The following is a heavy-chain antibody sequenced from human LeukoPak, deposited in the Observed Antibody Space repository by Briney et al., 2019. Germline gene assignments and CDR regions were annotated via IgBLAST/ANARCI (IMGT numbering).Heavy chain of an antibody. CDR3: AHSYYDLWSGYYYPFDY. CDR1: GFSLSTSGVG. Sequence: SGPTLVNPTQTLTLTCTFSGFSLSTSGVGVGWIRQPPGKALEWLALIYWDDDKRYSPSLKSRLTITKDTSKNQVVLTMTNMDPVDTATYYCAHSYYDLWSGYYYPFDYCGQGTLVTVSS. V-gene: IGHV2-5*02. J-gene: IGHJ4*02. D-gene: IGHD3-3*01. CDR2: IYWDDDK.